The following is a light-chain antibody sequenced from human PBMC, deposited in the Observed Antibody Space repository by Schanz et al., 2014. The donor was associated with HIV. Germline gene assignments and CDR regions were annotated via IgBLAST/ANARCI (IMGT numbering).Light chain of an antibody. CDR2: DAS. Sequence: EIVMTQSPATLSVSPGERATLSCRASQSISRNLAWYQQKPGQAPRLLIYDASNRATGIPARFAGSGSGTDFTLTISRLEPEDFAVYYCQQYGTSPWTFGQGTKVEIK. CDR3: QQYGTSPWT. J-gene: IGKJ1*01. CDR1: QSISRN. V-gene: IGKV3-20*01.